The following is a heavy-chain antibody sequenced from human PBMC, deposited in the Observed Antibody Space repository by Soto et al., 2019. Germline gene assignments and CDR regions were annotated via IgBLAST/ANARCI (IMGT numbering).Heavy chain of an antibody. D-gene: IGHD2-8*01. Sequence: PSETLSHTCTVSGDSITTNGDYWGWIRQPPGKGLQWIGNVYSTGSTFSHPSLTSRVFISVDTSKNKFSLRLTSVTAADTAVYYCARSHYTYGLLIDYWGPGIMVTVSS. CDR3: ARSHYTYGLLIDY. CDR2: VYSTGST. CDR1: GDSITTNGDY. J-gene: IGHJ4*02. V-gene: IGHV4-39*01.